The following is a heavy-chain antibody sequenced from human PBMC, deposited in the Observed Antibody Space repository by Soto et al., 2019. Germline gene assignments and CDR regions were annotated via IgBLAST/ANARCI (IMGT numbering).Heavy chain of an antibody. Sequence: SPTLSLTCTVSGGSISSSSYYWGWIRQPPGKGLEWIGSIYYSGSTYYNPSLKSRVTISVDTSKNQFSLKLSSVTAADTAVYYCARHEASSVVYYYYGMDVWGQGTTVTVSS. D-gene: IGHD1-26*01. CDR3: ARHEASSVVYYYYGMDV. CDR1: GGSISSSSYY. J-gene: IGHJ6*02. V-gene: IGHV4-39*01. CDR2: IYYSGST.